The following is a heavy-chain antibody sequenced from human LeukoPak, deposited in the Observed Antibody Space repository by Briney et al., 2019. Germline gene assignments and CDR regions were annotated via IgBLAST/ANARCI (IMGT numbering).Heavy chain of an antibody. CDR1: VGSISSYY. J-gene: IGHJ4*02. V-gene: IGHV4-59*08. CDR2: IYYSGST. CDR3: ARGRVL. D-gene: IGHD1-26*01. Sequence: SETLSLTCTVSVGSISSYYWSWIRQPPGKGLEWIGYIYYSGSTNYNPSLKSRVTISVDTSKNQFSLKLSSVTAADTAVYYCARGRVLWGQGTLVTVSS.